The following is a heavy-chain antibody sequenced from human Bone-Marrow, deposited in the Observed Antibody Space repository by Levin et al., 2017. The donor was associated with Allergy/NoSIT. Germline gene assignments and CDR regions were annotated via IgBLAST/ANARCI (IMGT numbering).Heavy chain of an antibody. CDR1: GGSISSFY. CDR3: AGGRQGPAFDY. V-gene: IGHV4-59*01. CDR2: IYNSGTT. Sequence: SQTPSLTCAVSGGSISSFYWSWVRPPPGKELEGNGCIYNSGTTQYDPSLKNRVTISIDTSKNQLSLNLISVTATDTAMYYCAGGRQGPAFDYWGQGVLVTVSS. D-gene: IGHD3-16*01. J-gene: IGHJ4*02.